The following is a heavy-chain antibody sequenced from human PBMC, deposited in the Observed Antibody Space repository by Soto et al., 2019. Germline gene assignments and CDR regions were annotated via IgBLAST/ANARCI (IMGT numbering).Heavy chain of an antibody. Sequence: PGESLKISCKGSGYSFANNWIAWVRQMPGKGLEWMGIIYPADSDTKYSPSFQGQVTISADTSTSTAYLQWSSLTASDTAMYFCAKTPYDFWSGGLNSFASGMDVWGQGTPVTVSS. CDR1: GYSFANNW. D-gene: IGHD3-3*01. CDR3: AKTPYDFWSGGLNSFASGMDV. CDR2: IYPADSDT. V-gene: IGHV5-51*01. J-gene: IGHJ6*02.